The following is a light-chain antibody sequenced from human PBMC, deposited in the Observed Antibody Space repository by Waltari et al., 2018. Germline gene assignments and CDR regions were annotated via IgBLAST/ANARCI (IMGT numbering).Light chain of an antibody. CDR2: GAS. V-gene: IGKV3-20*01. CDR1: QILTKRY. CDR3: QQYRSSVSDT. Sequence: VLTQTSGTVSLSLGERATLPCRASQILTKRYLAWYQQKPGQSPSLLIYGASSRAAGIPDRFSGSASGTDFTLTINSLEPEDFAVYYCQQYRSSVSDTFGHGTKLEIK. J-gene: IGKJ2*01.